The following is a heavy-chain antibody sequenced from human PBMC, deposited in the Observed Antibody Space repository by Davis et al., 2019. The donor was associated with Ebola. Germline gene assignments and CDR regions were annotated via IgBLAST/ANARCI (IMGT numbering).Heavy chain of an antibody. CDR1: GFTFSSYA. V-gene: IGHV3-23*01. D-gene: IGHD3-10*01. J-gene: IGHJ6*03. CDR2: ISGSGGST. Sequence: GESLKISCAASGFTFSSYAMSWVRQAPGKGLEWVSAISGSGGSTYYADSVKGRFTISRDNSKNTLYLQMNSLRAEDTAVYYCARDGLRVGSVRYYYYMDVWGKGTTVTVSS. CDR3: ARDGLRVGSVRYYYYMDV.